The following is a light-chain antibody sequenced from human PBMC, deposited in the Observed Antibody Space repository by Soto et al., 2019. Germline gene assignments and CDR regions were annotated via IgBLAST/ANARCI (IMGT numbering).Light chain of an antibody. CDR3: QQYGSSPLT. CDR1: QSVARGY. V-gene: IGKV3-20*01. CDR2: GAS. Sequence: EIVLTQSPGTLSLSPGERATLSCRASQSVARGYLAWYQQKPGQAPRLIIYGASSRATVIPGRFTGSGSGTDFTLTISRLEPEDFAVYYCQQYGSSPLTFGGGTKVEIK. J-gene: IGKJ4*01.